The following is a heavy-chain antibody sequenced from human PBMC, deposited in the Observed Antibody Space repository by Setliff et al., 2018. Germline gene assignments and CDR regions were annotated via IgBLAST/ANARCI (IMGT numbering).Heavy chain of an antibody. Sequence: SETLSLTCTVSGGSISSSRYYWGWIRQPPGKGLEWIGSIYYSGSTYYNPSLKSRVTISVDTSKNQFSLKLSSVTAADTAVYYCARIHLLLWFGELLSGWFDPWGQGTLVTVSS. CDR2: IYYSGST. D-gene: IGHD3-10*01. CDR3: ARIHLLLWFGELLSGWFDP. J-gene: IGHJ5*02. V-gene: IGHV4-39*07. CDR1: GGSISSSRYY.